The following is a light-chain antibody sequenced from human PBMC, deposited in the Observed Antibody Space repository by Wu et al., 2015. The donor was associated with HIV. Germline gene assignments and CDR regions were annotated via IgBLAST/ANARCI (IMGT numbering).Light chain of an antibody. Sequence: EVVMTQSPAILSVSPGERATLSCRASQIIIRNLAWYQQKHGQPPRLLIYGASVRAAGIPARFSGSGSGTEFTLTITSMQSEDFAVYYCQQYNNWPPYTFGQGTKVEIK. J-gene: IGKJ2*01. V-gene: IGKV3-15*01. CDR3: QQYNNWPPYT. CDR2: GAS. CDR1: QIIIRN.